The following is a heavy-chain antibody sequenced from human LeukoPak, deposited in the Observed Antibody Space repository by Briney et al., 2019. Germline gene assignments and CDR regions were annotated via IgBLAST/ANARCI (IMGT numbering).Heavy chain of an antibody. CDR2: INPNSGGT. CDR1: GYTFTGYY. J-gene: IGHJ6*03. CDR3: ARVLYDEGFPYYYYMDV. V-gene: IGHV1-2*02. Sequence: GASVKVSCKASGYTFTGYYMHWVRQAPGQGLEWMGWINPNSGGTNYAQKFQGRVTMTRDTSISTAYMELSRLRSDDTAVYYCARVLYDEGFPYYYYMDVWGKGTTVTISS. D-gene: IGHD5/OR15-5a*01.